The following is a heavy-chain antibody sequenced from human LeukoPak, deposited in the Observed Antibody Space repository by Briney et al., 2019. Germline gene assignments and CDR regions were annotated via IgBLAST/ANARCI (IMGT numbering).Heavy chain of an antibody. CDR3: ARVRHGDYAFDY. CDR1: GFTFSAYY. D-gene: IGHD4-17*01. CDR2: ISSSGSTL. Sequence: GVSLRLSCAASGFTFSAYYMSWIRQAPGKGLEWLSYISSSGSTLYYADSVEGRFTISRDNAKNSLHLQMNTLRAEDTAVYYCARVRHGDYAFDYWGQGTLVTVSS. V-gene: IGHV3-11*01. J-gene: IGHJ4*02.